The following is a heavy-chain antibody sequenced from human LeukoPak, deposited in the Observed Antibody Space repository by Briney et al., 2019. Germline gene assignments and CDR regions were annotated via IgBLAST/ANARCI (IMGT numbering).Heavy chain of an antibody. CDR1: GGSFSGYY. J-gene: IGHJ6*03. D-gene: IGHD6-13*01. Sequence: TASETLSLTCAVYGGSFSGYYWSWIRQPPGKGLEWIGEINHSGSTNYNPSLKSRVTISVDTSKNQFSLKLSSVTAADTAVYYCARYGYSSSWRWDYYYYYMDVWGKGTTVTISS. CDR3: ARYGYSSSWRWDYYYYYMDV. CDR2: INHSGST. V-gene: IGHV4-34*01.